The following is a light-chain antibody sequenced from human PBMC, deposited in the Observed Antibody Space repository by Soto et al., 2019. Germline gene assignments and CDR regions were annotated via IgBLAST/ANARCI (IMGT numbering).Light chain of an antibody. CDR3: AAWDDSRNAVV. Sequence: QSVLTQPPSVSGTPGQTVSISCSGSASNLGGNPVNWYQHLPGAAPKLLIYTNHQRPSGVPDRLSGAKSGTSASLAISGLLSEDEADFYCAAWDDSRNAVVFGGGTKLTVL. V-gene: IGLV1-44*01. CDR1: ASNLGGNP. J-gene: IGLJ2*01. CDR2: TNH.